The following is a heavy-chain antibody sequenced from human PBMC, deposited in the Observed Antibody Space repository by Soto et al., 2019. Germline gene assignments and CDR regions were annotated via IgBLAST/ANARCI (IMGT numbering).Heavy chain of an antibody. CDR2: ISAYNGNT. CDR1: GSTFTSYC. V-gene: IGHV1-18*04. D-gene: IGHD3-16*01. J-gene: IGHJ6*02. CDR3: ARDLGMDV. Sequence: SVKVSCQASGSTFTSYCICWVRQAPGQGLEWMGWISAYNGNTNYAQKLQGRVTMTTDTSTSTAYMELRSLRSDDTAVYYCARDLGMDVWGQGTTFTVCS.